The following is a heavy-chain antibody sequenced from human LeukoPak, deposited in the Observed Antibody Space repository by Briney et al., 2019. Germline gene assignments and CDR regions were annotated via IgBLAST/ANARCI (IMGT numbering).Heavy chain of an antibody. Sequence: PSETLSLTCTVSGGSISSSSYYWGWIRQPPGKGLEWIGSIYYSGSTYYNPSLKSRVTISVDTSKNQFSLKLSSVTAADTAVYYCARAGDYGADYWGQGTLVTVSS. CDR2: IYYSGST. J-gene: IGHJ4*02. D-gene: IGHD4-17*01. CDR3: ARAGDYGADY. V-gene: IGHV4-39*07. CDR1: GGSISSSSYY.